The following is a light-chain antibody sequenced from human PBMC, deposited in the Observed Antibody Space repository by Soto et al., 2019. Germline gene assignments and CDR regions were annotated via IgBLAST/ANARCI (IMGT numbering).Light chain of an antibody. CDR3: QQYNDRPPIT. J-gene: IGKJ5*01. Sequence: EIVMTQSPVTLSASPGESATLSCRASQSVDNNVAWYQQKPGQAPRLLIVGSFARAIGIPARFSGSGSGSEFTLTISGLQSEDFAVYYCQQYNDRPPITFGQGTRLEIK. CDR2: GSF. V-gene: IGKV3-15*01. CDR1: QSVDNN.